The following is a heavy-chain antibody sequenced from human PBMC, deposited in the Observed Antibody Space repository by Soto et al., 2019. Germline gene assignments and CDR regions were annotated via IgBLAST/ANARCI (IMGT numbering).Heavy chain of an antibody. CDR2: IYYSGST. J-gene: IGHJ5*02. CDR3: ARDHPTTVTTSRWFDP. D-gene: IGHD4-17*01. Sequence: QVQLQESGPGLVKPSETLSLTCTVSGGSVSSGSYYWSWLRQPPGKGLEWIGYIYYSGSTNYNPSLKSRVTISVDTPKNQFSLKLSSVTAADTAVYYCARDHPTTVTTSRWFDPWGQGTLVTVSS. V-gene: IGHV4-61*01. CDR1: GGSVSSGSYY.